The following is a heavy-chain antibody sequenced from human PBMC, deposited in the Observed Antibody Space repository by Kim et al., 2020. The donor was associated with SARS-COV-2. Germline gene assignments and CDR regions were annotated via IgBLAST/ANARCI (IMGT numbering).Heavy chain of an antibody. CDR2: IYTSGST. CDR3: ARGGDYYDSSGYYKYYYGMDV. CDR1: GGSISSYY. V-gene: IGHV4-4*07. J-gene: IGHJ6*02. Sequence: SETLSLTCTVSGGSISSYYWSWIRQPAGKGLEWIGRIYTSGSTNYNPSLKSRVTMSVDTSKNQFSLQLSSVPAADTAVYYCARGGDYYDSSGYYKYYYGMDVWGQGTTVTVSS. D-gene: IGHD3-22*01.